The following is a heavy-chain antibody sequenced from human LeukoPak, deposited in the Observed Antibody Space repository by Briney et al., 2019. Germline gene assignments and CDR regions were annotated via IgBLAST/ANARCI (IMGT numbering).Heavy chain of an antibody. D-gene: IGHD6-13*01. CDR2: TNHSGST. V-gene: IGHV4-34*01. J-gene: IGHJ4*02. Sequence: SETLSLTCAVYGGSFSGYYWSWIRQPPGKGLEWIGETNHSGSTNYNPSLKSRVTISVDTSKNQFSLKLSSVTAADTAVYYCARAPIAAAGTIPFDYWGQGTLVTVSS. CDR3: ARAPIAAAGTIPFDY. CDR1: GGSFSGYY.